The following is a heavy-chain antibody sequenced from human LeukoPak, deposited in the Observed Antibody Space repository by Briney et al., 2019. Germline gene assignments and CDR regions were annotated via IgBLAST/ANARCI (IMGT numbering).Heavy chain of an antibody. CDR1: QFTFTKYW. V-gene: IGHV3-7*01. Sequence: EGSLRLSCAASQFTFTKYWMTWVRQAPGKGPEWVASIKQDGSEKSYVDSVKGRFTISRDNARTSLSLQMNSLRAEDTAVYYCATHCSSISCSLATFDIWGQGTMVTVSS. D-gene: IGHD2-2*01. J-gene: IGHJ3*02. CDR2: IKQDGSEK. CDR3: ATHCSSISCSLATFDI.